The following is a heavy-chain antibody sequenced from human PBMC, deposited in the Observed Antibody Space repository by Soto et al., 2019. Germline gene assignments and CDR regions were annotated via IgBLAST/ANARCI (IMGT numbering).Heavy chain of an antibody. CDR3: AREYCSSTSCYAALDY. CDR1: GFTFSSYS. V-gene: IGHV3-48*01. D-gene: IGHD2-2*01. Sequence: GGSLRLSCAASGFTFSSYSMNWVRQAPGKGLEWVSYISSSSSTIYYADSVKGRFTISRDNAKNSLYLQMNSLRAEDTAVYYCAREYCSSTSCYAALDYWGQGTLVTVSS. CDR2: ISSSSSTI. J-gene: IGHJ4*02.